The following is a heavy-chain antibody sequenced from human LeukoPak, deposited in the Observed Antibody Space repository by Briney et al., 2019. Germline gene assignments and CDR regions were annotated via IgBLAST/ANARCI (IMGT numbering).Heavy chain of an antibody. V-gene: IGHV4-39*01. CDR3: ARLIPQRYYDFWSGYEDY. J-gene: IGHJ4*02. CDR1: GGSISSISYY. CDR2: IYYSGST. D-gene: IGHD3-3*01. Sequence: SETLSLTCTVSGGSISSISYYWGWIHQPPGKGLEWIGSIYYSGSTYYNPSLKSRVTISVDTSKNQFSLKLSSVTAADTAVYYCARLIPQRYYDFWSGYEDYWGQGTLVTVSS.